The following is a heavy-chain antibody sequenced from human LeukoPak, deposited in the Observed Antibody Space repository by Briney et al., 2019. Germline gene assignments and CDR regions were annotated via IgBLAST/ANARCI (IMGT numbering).Heavy chain of an antibody. V-gene: IGHV3-30-3*01. Sequence: GRSLRLSCAASGFTFSSYAMHWVRQAPGKGLEWVAVISYDGSNKYYADSVKGRFTISRDNSKNTLYLQMNSLRAEDTAVYYCARYGKLRYSSSLMDAFDIWGQGTMVTVSS. D-gene: IGHD6-13*01. CDR2: ISYDGSNK. CDR3: ARYGKLRYSSSLMDAFDI. CDR1: GFTFSSYA. J-gene: IGHJ3*02.